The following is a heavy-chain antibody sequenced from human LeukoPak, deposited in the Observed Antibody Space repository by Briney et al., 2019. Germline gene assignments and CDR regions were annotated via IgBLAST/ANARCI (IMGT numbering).Heavy chain of an antibody. J-gene: IGHJ5*01. CDR1: GFTVSGTY. CDR3: ARDLPGSSWYALDS. CDR2: ISGTGSV. D-gene: IGHD6-13*01. V-gene: IGHV3-69-1*01. Sequence: PGGSLRLSCAASGFTVSGTYMSWVRQAPGKGLEWVSCISGTGSVYYAASVRGRFTISRDNAGNSLFLQLNSLRTEDTAVYFCARDLPGSSWYALDSWGQGTLVTVSS.